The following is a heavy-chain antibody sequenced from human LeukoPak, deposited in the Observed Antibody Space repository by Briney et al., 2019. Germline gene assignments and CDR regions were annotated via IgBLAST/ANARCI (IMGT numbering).Heavy chain of an antibody. CDR3: ARMIFGVVISDNDAFDI. V-gene: IGHV1-69*05. CDR1: GGTFSSYA. Sequence: AASVNVSCKPSGGTFSSYAISWVRQAPGQRLEWMGGIIPFFVTANDAQKFQGRVTITTDESTSTAYMELSSLSSEDTAVYYCARMIFGVVISDNDAFDIWGQGTMVTVSS. D-gene: IGHD3-3*01. J-gene: IGHJ3*02. CDR2: IIPFFVTA.